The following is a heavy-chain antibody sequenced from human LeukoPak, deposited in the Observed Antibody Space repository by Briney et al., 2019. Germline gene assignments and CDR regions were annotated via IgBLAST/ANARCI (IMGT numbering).Heavy chain of an antibody. J-gene: IGHJ4*02. Sequence: AGSLRLSCAASGFTFSSSAMRWGRRAPGEGLEWGSAIRGIGGRTNYADSVKGRVTISRDNSKNPLYLQMNSLRAEDTAVYYCAKVRSVIVVVIYFDYWGQGTLVTVSS. CDR3: AKVRSVIVVVIYFDY. CDR1: GFTFSSSA. D-gene: IGHD3-22*01. CDR2: IRGIGGRT. V-gene: IGHV3-23*01.